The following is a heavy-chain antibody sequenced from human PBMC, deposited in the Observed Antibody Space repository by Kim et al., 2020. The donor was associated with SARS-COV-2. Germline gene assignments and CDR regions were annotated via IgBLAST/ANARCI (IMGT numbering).Heavy chain of an antibody. Sequence: ASVKVSCKASGYTFTSYYMHWVRQAPGQGLEWMGIINPSGGSTSYAQKFQGRVTMTRDTSTSTVYMELSSLRSEDTAVYYCARDHYYGSGSSQVQEKSTNPGYYFDYWGQGTLVTVSS. CDR3: ARDHYYGSGSSQVQEKSTNPGYYFDY. CDR1: GYTFTSYY. J-gene: IGHJ4*02. V-gene: IGHV1-46*01. D-gene: IGHD3-10*01. CDR2: INPSGGST.